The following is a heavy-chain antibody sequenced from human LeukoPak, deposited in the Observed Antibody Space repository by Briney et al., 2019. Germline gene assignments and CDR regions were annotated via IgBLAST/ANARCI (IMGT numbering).Heavy chain of an antibody. CDR3: AKALGSTVTTRTYFDY. J-gene: IGHJ4*02. D-gene: IGHD4-17*01. CDR1: GFTFHDYA. Sequence: GGSLRLSCAASGFTFHDYAMHWVRQAPGKGLEWVSGLSWNGGNIGYAESVRGRFTISRGNAGNSLYLQMNSLRPEDTALYYCAKALGSTVTTRTYFDYWGQGTLVTVSS. V-gene: IGHV3-9*01. CDR2: LSWNGGNI.